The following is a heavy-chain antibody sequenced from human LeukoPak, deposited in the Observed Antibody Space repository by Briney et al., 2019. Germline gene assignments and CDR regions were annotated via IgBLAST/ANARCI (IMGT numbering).Heavy chain of an antibody. V-gene: IGHV4-59*08. CDR2: IYYGGAT. CDR3: VRRTATSPYDSLGYFNWFDP. D-gene: IGHD3-22*01. CDR1: GGPIDSDY. J-gene: IGHJ5*02. Sequence: SETLSLTCTVSGGPIDSDYWSWIRQPPGKGLEWIGYIYYGGATHYNPSLNSRVTISLDTPKNQFSLRLNSVTAADTAVYYCVRRTATSPYDSLGYFNWFDPWGPGTLVTVSS.